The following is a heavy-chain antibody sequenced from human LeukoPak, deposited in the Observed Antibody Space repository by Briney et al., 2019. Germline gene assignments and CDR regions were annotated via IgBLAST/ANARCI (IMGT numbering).Heavy chain of an antibody. V-gene: IGHV1-46*01. Sequence: GASVKVSCKASGYTFTSYYMHWVRQAPGQGLEWMGIINTSGGSTTYAQKFQGRVSMTRDTSTSTVYLEVSSLRSEDTAVYYCARSQGANTLWFDPWGQGTLVTVSS. CDR2: INTSGGST. J-gene: IGHJ5*02. D-gene: IGHD4/OR15-4a*01. CDR3: ARSQGANTLWFDP. CDR1: GYTFTSYY.